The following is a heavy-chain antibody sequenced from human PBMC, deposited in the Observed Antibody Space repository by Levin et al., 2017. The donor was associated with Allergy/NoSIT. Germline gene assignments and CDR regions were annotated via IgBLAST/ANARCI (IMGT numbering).Heavy chain of an antibody. V-gene: IGHV3-7*01. CDR2: VDRDGSAK. CDR1: GFTFTTHW. Sequence: TGGSLRLSCAASGFTFTTHWMIWVRQAPGKGLEWVANVDRDGSAKYYLDSVRGRFTISRDNAKNSLFLQLNSLRAEDTAVYYCVRDHNWSFDYWGQGTLVTVSS. CDR3: VRDHNWSFDY. J-gene: IGHJ4*02. D-gene: IGHD3-3*01.